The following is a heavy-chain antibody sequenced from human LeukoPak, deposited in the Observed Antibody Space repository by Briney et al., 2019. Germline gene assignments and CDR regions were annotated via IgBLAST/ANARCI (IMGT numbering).Heavy chain of an antibody. Sequence: GGSLRLSCAASGFTFSSYWMSWVRQAPGKGLEWVANIKQDGSEKYYMDSVKGRFTISRDNAKNSLYLQMNSLRAEDTAVYYCARGAYGSGSYGDNWFDPWGQGTLVTVSS. J-gene: IGHJ5*02. CDR3: ARGAYGSGSYGDNWFDP. V-gene: IGHV3-7*01. CDR1: GFTFSSYW. CDR2: IKQDGSEK. D-gene: IGHD3-10*01.